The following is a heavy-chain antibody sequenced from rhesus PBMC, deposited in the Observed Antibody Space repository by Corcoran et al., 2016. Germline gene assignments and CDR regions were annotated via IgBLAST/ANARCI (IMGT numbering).Heavy chain of an antibody. Sequence: QVQLQESGPGLVKPSETLSLTCAVSGGSISGGYDWSWIRQPPGKGLEWIGYIYGSRGSTNYNPSLKNRVTISKDTSKNQFSLKLSSVTAADTAVYYCAIGVTIPLLWGQGVLVTVSS. CDR3: AIGVTIPLL. CDR1: GGSISGGYD. D-gene: IGHD3-34*01. V-gene: IGHV4-76*01. CDR2: IYGSRGST. J-gene: IGHJ4*01.